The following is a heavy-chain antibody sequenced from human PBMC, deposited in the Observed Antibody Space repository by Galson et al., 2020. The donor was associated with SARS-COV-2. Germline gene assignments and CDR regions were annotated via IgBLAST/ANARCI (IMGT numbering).Heavy chain of an antibody. CDR3: ARGHSVFDI. Sequence: NSGGSLRLSCAASGFTFSSYSMNWVRQAPRQGLEWVSSISSSSSYIYYADSVKGRFTISRDHAKNSLYLRMNSLRAEDTAVYYCARGHSVFDIGGQGTMVTVSS. CDR2: ISSSSSYI. V-gene: IGHV3-21*01. CDR1: GFTFSSYS. J-gene: IGHJ3*02.